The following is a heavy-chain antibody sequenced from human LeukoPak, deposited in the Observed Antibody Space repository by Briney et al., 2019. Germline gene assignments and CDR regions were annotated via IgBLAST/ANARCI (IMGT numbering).Heavy chain of an antibody. Sequence: PGGSLRLSCAASGFAFNTYSMNWVRQAPGKGLEWVSFIFSSSTYIYYTDSVKGRFTISRDNARNSLYLQMNSLRAEDTAVYYCANNRGIAVAGPIWFDPWGQGTLVTVSS. CDR1: GFAFNTYS. V-gene: IGHV3-21*04. J-gene: IGHJ5*02. CDR3: ANNRGIAVAGPIWFDP. D-gene: IGHD6-19*01. CDR2: IFSSSTYI.